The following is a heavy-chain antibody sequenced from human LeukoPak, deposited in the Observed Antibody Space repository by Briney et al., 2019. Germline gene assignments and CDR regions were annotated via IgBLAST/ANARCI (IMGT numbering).Heavy chain of an antibody. Sequence: ASVKVSCKASGYTFTSYGISWVRQAPGQGLEWMGWISAYNGNTNYAQKVQGRVTMTTDTSTSTAYMELRSLRSDDTAVYYCAREGLDCSSTSCPGEFDYWGQGTLVTVSS. CDR2: ISAYNGNT. D-gene: IGHD2-2*01. CDR1: GYTFTSYG. J-gene: IGHJ4*02. CDR3: AREGLDCSSTSCPGEFDY. V-gene: IGHV1-18*04.